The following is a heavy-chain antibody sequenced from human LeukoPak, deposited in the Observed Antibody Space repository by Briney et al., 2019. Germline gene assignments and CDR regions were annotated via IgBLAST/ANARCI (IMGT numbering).Heavy chain of an antibody. J-gene: IGHJ6*03. CDR1: GGSFSGYY. CDR3: ARGRGDSSSWYSYYYYYMDA. V-gene: IGHV4-34*01. Sequence: KPSETLSLTCDVYGGSFSGYYWSWIRQPPGVGLEWVGVINHSGSTNYNPSLKSPVTISVNTSKNQFSLKLSSVTDADTAVYYCARGRGDSSSWYSYYYYYMDAWGKGTPVTVSS. CDR2: INHSGST. D-gene: IGHD6-13*01.